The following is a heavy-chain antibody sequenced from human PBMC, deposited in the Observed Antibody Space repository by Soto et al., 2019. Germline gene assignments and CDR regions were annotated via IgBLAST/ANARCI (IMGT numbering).Heavy chain of an antibody. V-gene: IGHV3-21*01. CDR1: GFTFSSYS. Sequence: EVQLVESGGGLVKSGGSLRLSCAASGFTFSSYSMNWVRQAPGKGLEWVSSISSSSSYIYYADSVKGRFTISRDNAKNSLYLQMNSLRAEDTAVYYCARGGLGYCSGGSCYERYYYYMDVWGKGTTVTVSS. J-gene: IGHJ6*03. CDR3: ARGGLGYCSGGSCYERYYYYMDV. D-gene: IGHD2-15*01. CDR2: ISSSSSYI.